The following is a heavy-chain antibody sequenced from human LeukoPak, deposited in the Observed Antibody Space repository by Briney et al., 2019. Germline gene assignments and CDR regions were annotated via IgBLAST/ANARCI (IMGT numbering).Heavy chain of an antibody. V-gene: IGHV4-59*12. CDR3: ARKKQSGSGGPDFDY. CDR2: IYNSGST. Sequence: SETLSLTCAVYGGSFSGYYWSWIRQPPGKGLEWIGYIYNSGSTNYNPSLKSRVTISVDTSKNQFSLKLSSVTAADTAVYYCARKKQSGSGGPDFDYWGQGTLVTVSS. CDR1: GGSFSGYY. D-gene: IGHD6-19*01. J-gene: IGHJ4*02.